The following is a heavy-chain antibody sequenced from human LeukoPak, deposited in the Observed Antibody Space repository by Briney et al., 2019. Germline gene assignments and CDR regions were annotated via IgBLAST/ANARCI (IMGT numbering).Heavy chain of an antibody. D-gene: IGHD3-10*01. CDR1: GYSFTSYW. V-gene: IGHV5-51*01. CDR2: IYPGDSDT. J-gene: IGHJ3*02. CDR3: ARQRITMVRGVYDAFDI. Sequence: GESLKISCKGSGYSFTSYWIGWVRQMPGKGLEWMGIIYPGDSDTRYSPSFQGQVTISADKSISTAYLQWSSLKASDTAMYYCARQRITMVRGVYDAFDIWGQGTMVTVSS.